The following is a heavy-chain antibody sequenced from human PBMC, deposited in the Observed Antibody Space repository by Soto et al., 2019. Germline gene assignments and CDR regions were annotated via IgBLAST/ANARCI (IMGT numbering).Heavy chain of an antibody. CDR2: IHNSSSTI. V-gene: IGHV3-48*02. CDR3: ARGVQIIVLLPAAIDY. J-gene: IGHJ4*02. D-gene: IGHD2-2*01. CDR1: GFTFSSYS. Sequence: GGSLRLSCAASGFTFSSYSMNWVRQAPGKGLEWVSYIHNSSSTIYYADSVRGRFTISRDNAKNSLYLQMNSLRDEDTAVYYCARGVQIIVLLPAAIDYWGQGTLVNVS.